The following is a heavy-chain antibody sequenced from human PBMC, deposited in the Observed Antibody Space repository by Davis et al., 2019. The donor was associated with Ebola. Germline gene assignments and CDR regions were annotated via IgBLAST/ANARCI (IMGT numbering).Heavy chain of an antibody. Sequence: ASVKVSCKASGYTFTSYYMHWVRQAPGQGLEWMGWINPNSGGTNYAQKFQGRVTMTRDTSISTAYMELSRLRSDDTAVYYCARSTRLDDAFDIWGQGTMVTVSS. CDR1: GYTFTSYY. V-gene: IGHV1-2*02. J-gene: IGHJ3*02. CDR2: INPNSGGT. D-gene: IGHD6-25*01. CDR3: ARSTRLDDAFDI.